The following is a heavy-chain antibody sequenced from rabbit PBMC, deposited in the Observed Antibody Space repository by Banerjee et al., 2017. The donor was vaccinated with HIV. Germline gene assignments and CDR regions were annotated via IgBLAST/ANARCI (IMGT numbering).Heavy chain of an antibody. CDR3: ARDAYSNTGDLNL. V-gene: IGHV1S45*01. J-gene: IGHJ4*01. D-gene: IGHD1-1*01. Sequence: QEQLVESGGGLVQPEGSLTLTCTASGFSFSSSYYMSWVRQAPGKGLEWIGYIDPVFGSTYYASWAKGRFTISKTSSTTVTLQMTSLTAADTATYFCARDAYSNTGDLNLWGQGTLVTVS. CDR2: IDPVFGST. CDR1: GFSFSSSYY.